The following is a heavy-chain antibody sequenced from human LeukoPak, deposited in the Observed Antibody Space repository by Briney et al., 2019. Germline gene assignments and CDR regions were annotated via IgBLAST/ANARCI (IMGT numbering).Heavy chain of an antibody. Sequence: GGSLRLSCAASGFTFSSYSMNWVRQAPGKGLEWVSSISSSSSYIYYADSVKGRFTISRDNAKNSLYLQMNSLRAEDTAVYYCARAGEDIVVVVAATPGLNYFDYWGQGTLVTVSS. CDR1: GFTFSSYS. D-gene: IGHD2-15*01. CDR2: ISSSSSYI. J-gene: IGHJ4*02. V-gene: IGHV3-21*01. CDR3: ARAGEDIVVVVAATPGLNYFDY.